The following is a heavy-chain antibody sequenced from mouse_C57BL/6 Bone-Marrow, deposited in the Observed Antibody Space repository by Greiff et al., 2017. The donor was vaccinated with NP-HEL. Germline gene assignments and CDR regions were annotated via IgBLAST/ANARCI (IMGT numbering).Heavy chain of an antibody. CDR3: ANLWYWFAY. Sequence: VKVVESGPGLVQPSQSLSITCTVSGFSLTSYGVHWVRQSPGKGLEWLGVIWRGGSTDYNAAFMSRLSITKDNSKSQVFFKMNSLQADDTAICYCANLWYWFAYWGQGTLVTVSA. V-gene: IGHV2-5*01. CDR1: GFSLTSYG. CDR2: IWRGGST. D-gene: IGHD2-1*01. J-gene: IGHJ3*01.